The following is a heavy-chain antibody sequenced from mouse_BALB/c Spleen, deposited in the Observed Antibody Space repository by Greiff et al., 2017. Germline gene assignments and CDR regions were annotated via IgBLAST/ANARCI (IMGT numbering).Heavy chain of an antibody. CDR1: GYSITSDYA. D-gene: IGHD2-14*01. J-gene: IGHJ3*01. CDR2: ISYSGST. V-gene: IGHV3-2*02. CDR3: ARSGRYDGAWFAY. Sequence: VQLKESGPGLVKPSQSLSLTCTVTGYSITSDYAWNWIRQFPGNKLEWMGYISYSGSTSYNPSLKSRISITRDTSKNQFFLQLNSVTTEDTATYYCARSGRYDGAWFAYWGQGTLVTVSA.